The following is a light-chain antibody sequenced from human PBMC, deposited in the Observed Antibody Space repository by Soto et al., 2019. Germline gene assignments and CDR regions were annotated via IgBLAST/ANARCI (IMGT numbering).Light chain of an antibody. Sequence: DIKMTQSPSSLSASVGDRVSITCRASQDVSNYVAWYQQKPGRVPNLMIYAASTLQSGVPSRFSGSGSGTDFTLTISGLQSEDVATYYCQNHNIAPGTFGQGTKVEIK. CDR2: AAS. V-gene: IGKV1-27*01. CDR1: QDVSNY. J-gene: IGKJ1*01. CDR3: QNHNIAPGT.